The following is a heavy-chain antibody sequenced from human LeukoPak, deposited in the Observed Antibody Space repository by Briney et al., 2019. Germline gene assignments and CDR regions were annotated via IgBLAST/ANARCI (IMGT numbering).Heavy chain of an antibody. J-gene: IGHJ4*02. D-gene: IGHD3-10*01. CDR2: ISSSGSTI. CDR1: GFTFSDYY. CDR3: ARHQILWSDFDY. V-gene: IGHV3-11*01. Sequence: GGSLRLSCAASGFTFSDYYMSWIRQAPGKGLEWVSYISSSGSTIYYADSVKGRFTVSRDNAKNSLYLQMNSLRAEDTAVYYCARHQILWSDFDYWGQGTLVTVSS.